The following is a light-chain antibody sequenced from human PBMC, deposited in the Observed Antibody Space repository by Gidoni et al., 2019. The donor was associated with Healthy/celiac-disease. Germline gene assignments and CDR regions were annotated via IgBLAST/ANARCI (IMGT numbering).Light chain of an antibody. Sequence: QSVLTQPPSVSGAPGQRVPISCTGSSSNIGAGYDVHWYQQLPGTAPKLLIYSNSNRPSGVPDRFSGSKSGTSASLAITGLQAEDEADYYCQSYDSSLSGSWVFGGGTKLTVL. CDR3: QSYDSSLSGSWV. CDR2: SNS. V-gene: IGLV1-40*01. J-gene: IGLJ3*02. CDR1: SSNIGAGYD.